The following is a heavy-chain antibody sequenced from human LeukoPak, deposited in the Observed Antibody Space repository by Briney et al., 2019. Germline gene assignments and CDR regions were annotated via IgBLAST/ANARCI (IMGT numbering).Heavy chain of an antibody. CDR2: INPDGDGM. Sequence: PGGSLRLSCTAPGFTLSRSWMNWIRQAPGKGLEWVANINPDGDGMRFVDSVKGRFTMSRDNAQSSLHLQMNSLRVEDTAFYYCAAWTDRGYSYWGQGVLVTVSS. CDR1: GFTLSRSW. V-gene: IGHV3-7*01. D-gene: IGHD5-12*01. J-gene: IGHJ4*02. CDR3: AAWTDRGYSY.